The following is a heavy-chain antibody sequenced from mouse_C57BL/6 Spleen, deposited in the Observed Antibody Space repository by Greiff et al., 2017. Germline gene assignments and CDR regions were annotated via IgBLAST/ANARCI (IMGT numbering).Heavy chain of an antibody. J-gene: IGHJ2*01. V-gene: IGHV1-19*01. CDR3: ARRGLRRMGFDY. CDR2: INPYNGGT. D-gene: IGHD2-4*01. Sequence: VQLQQSGPVLVKPGASVKMSCKASGYTFTDYYMNWVKQSHGKSLEWIGVINPYNGGTSYNQKFKGKATLTVDKSSSTAYMELNSLTSEDSAVYYCARRGLRRMGFDYWGQGTTRTVSS. CDR1: GYTFTDYY.